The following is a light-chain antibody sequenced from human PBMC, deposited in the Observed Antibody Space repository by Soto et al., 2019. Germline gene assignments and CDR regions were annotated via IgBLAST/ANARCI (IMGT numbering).Light chain of an antibody. V-gene: IGLV2-14*01. J-gene: IGLJ3*02. CDR1: SSDLGGYND. CDR2: GVS. CDR3: GSYTSSSTQV. Sequence: QSALTQPASVSGSPGQSITISCTGTSSDLGGYNDVSWYQQHPGKAPKLMIYGVSNRPSGVSNRFSGSKSGNTASLTISGLQAEDEAYDDCGSYTSSSTQVFGGGTKLTVL.